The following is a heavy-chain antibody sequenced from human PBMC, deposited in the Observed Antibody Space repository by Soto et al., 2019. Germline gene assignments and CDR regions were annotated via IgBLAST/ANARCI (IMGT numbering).Heavy chain of an antibody. CDR1: VGSISIYY. V-gene: IGHV4-59*01. J-gene: IGHJ5*02. CDR3: ARDRVAVDGRWWFDP. Sequence: SETLAVTCTFSVGSISIYYWIWIRQPPGKGLEWIGYIYYSGSTNYNPSLKSRVTISVDTSKNQFSLKLSSVTAAGTAVYYCARDRVAVDGRWWFDPWGQGTMVTVSS. CDR2: IYYSGST. D-gene: IGHD6-19*01.